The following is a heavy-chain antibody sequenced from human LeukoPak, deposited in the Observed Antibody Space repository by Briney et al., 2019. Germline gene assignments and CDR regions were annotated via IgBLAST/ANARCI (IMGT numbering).Heavy chain of an antibody. J-gene: IGHJ4*02. Sequence: PSETLSLTCTVSGGSVSSGSYYWSWIRQPPGKGLEWIGYIYYSGSTNYNPSLKSRVTISVDTSKNQFSLKLSSVTAADTAVYYCARRLSTYSSSPYFDYWGQGTLVTVSS. CDR1: GGSVSSGSYY. D-gene: IGHD6-6*01. CDR3: ARRLSTYSSSPYFDY. CDR2: IYYSGST. V-gene: IGHV4-61*01.